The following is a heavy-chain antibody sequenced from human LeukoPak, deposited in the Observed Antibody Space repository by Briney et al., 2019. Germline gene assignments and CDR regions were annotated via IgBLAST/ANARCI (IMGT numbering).Heavy chain of an antibody. Sequence: PSETLSLTCTVSGGSISSYYWSWIRQPAGKGLEWIGRIYTSGSTNYNPSLKSRVTMSVDTSKNQFSLKLSSVTAADTAVYYCARVYDILTGYYTRPDTDAFDIWGQGTMVTVSS. CDR1: GGSISSYY. V-gene: IGHV4-4*07. CDR3: ARVYDILTGYYTRPDTDAFDI. D-gene: IGHD3-9*01. CDR2: IYTSGST. J-gene: IGHJ3*02.